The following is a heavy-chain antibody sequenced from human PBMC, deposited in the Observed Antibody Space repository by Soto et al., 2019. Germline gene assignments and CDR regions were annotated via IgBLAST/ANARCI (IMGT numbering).Heavy chain of an antibody. CDR2: IRSKAYGGTT. CDR1: GFTFGDYA. Sequence: SLRLSCTASGFTFGDYAMSWFRQAPGKGLEWVGFIRSKAYGGTTEYAASVKGRFTISRDDSKSIAYLQMNSLKTEDTAVYYCTNSRSSGWYQYYFDYWGQGTLVTVSS. J-gene: IGHJ4*02. D-gene: IGHD6-19*01. V-gene: IGHV3-49*03. CDR3: TNSRSSGWYQYYFDY.